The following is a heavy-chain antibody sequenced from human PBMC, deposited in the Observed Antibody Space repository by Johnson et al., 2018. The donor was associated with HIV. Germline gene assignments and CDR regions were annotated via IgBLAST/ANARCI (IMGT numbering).Heavy chain of an antibody. V-gene: IGHV3-11*04. J-gene: IGHJ3*02. Sequence: QVQLVESGGGLVQPGGSLRLSCAASGFTFSDYYMSWIRQAPGKGLEWVSYISSSGSTIYYADSVKGRFTISRDNAKNSLYLQMNSLRAEDTAVYYCASQRYCGGDCYSPRDAFDIWGQGTMVTVSS. CDR3: ASQRYCGGDCYSPRDAFDI. CDR1: GFTFSDYY. CDR2: ISSSGSTI. D-gene: IGHD2-21*01.